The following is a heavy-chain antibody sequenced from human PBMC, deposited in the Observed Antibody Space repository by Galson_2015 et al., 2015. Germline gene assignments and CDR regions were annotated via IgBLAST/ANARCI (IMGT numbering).Heavy chain of an antibody. J-gene: IGHJ4*02. CDR2: LSGSGDNS. V-gene: IGHV3-23*01. D-gene: IGHD3-10*01. Sequence: SLRLSCAASGFTFSNFAMSWVRRAPGKGLEWVSVLSGSGDNSYYADSVKGRFTISRDNSKNTLSLQMNSLRAEDTAVYYCAKDPGASGYSESYFDYWGQGTLVIVSS. CDR1: GFTFSNFA. CDR3: AKDPGASGYSESYFDY.